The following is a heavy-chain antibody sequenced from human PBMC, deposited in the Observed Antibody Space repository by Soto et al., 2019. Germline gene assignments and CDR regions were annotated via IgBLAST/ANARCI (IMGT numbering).Heavy chain of an antibody. V-gene: IGHV3-23*01. CDR3: ATVGQLEAMFDP. CDR2: ISGSGVST. J-gene: IGHJ5*02. CDR1: GFTFSSYA. D-gene: IGHD5-18*01. Sequence: EVQLLEAGGGLVQPGGSLRLSFAASGFTFSSYAMSWVRQAPGNGLEWVSAISGSGVSTYYADSVKGRFTISRDNYKKTLYLQMNSLRAEDTAVYYCATVGQLEAMFDPWGQGTLVTVSS.